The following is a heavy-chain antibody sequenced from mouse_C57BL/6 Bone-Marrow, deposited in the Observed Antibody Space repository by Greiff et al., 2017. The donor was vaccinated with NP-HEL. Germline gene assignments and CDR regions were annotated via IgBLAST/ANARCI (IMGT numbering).Heavy chain of an antibody. J-gene: IGHJ2*01. Sequence: EVKLMESGGDLVKPGGSLKLSCAASGFTFSSYGMSWVRQTPDKRLEWVATISSGGSYTYYPDSVKGRFTISRDNAKNTLYLQMSSLKSEDTAMYYCAIRFSLSGSLDYWGQGTTLTVSS. D-gene: IGHD1-1*01. CDR1: GFTFSSYG. V-gene: IGHV5-6*02. CDR3: AIRFSLSGSLDY. CDR2: ISSGGSYT.